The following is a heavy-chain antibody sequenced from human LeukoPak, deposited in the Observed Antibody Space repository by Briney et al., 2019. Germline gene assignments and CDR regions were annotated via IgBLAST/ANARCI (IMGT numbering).Heavy chain of an antibody. D-gene: IGHD4-17*01. Sequence: KHGESLKTSGQRPGYSFTTYWIGWVGKMPGKGLEWMGIIYPGDSYTSYSPSFQAQVTISADNSISTAYLQWSSLKASDTAMYYCARVMTTVTVGYYFDYWGQGTLVTVSS. V-gene: IGHV5-51*01. CDR1: GYSFTTYW. CDR2: IYPGDSYT. J-gene: IGHJ4*02. CDR3: ARVMTTVTVGYYFDY.